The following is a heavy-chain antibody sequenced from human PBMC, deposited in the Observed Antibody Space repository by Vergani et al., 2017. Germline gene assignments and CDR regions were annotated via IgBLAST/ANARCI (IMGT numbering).Heavy chain of an antibody. CDR3: AGHGGSGDFYHLFDS. Sequence: QVQLQESGPGLVKPSQTLSLTCSVSGGSFSTGGQSWTWLRQSAGKGLEWIGRIYTSGATNYNPSLRSRAIMSVDASKKQFSLKLISVTAADTALYYCAGHGGSGDFYHLFDSWGQGTLVTVSS. V-gene: IGHV4-61*02. CDR1: GGSFSTGGQS. D-gene: IGHD3-10*01. J-gene: IGHJ4*02. CDR2: IYTSGAT.